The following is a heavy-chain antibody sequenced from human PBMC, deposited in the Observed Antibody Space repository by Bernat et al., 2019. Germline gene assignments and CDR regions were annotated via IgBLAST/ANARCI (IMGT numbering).Heavy chain of an antibody. Sequence: EVQLVESGGGLAKPGGSLRLSCATSGFTFNNAWMHLVRQAPGKGLEWVGRIKSKDNSGTSDYASPVKGRFTISRDDSKNTLYLQMNSLRIEDTAVYYCTTYPYGAGWYAFDYWGQGTLVTVSS. CDR3: TTYPYGAGWYAFDY. CDR2: IKSKDNSGTS. D-gene: IGHD6-19*01. CDR1: GFTFNNAW. J-gene: IGHJ4*02. V-gene: IGHV3-15*07.